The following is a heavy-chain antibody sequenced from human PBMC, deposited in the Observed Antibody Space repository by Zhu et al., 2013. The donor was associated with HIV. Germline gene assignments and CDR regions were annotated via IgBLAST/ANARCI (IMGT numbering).Heavy chain of an antibody. CDR3: VRVRGRGSGSRST. D-gene: IGHD3-10*01. J-gene: IGHJ4*02. CDR2: ISVYNGNT. V-gene: IGHV1-18*01. CDR1: GYMFTSYG. Sequence: QVQLVQSGAEVKKPGASVKVSCKASGYMFTSYGISWVRQAPGQGLEWMGWISVYNGNTNNVQKFQGRFTMTTDRSTSTAYMELRSLRSDDTAVYYCVRVRGRGSGSRSTWGQGTLVTVSS.